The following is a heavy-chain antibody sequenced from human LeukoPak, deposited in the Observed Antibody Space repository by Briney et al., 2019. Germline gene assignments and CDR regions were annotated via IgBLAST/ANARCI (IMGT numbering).Heavy chain of an antibody. CDR2: ISSSSTTI. Sequence: PGGSLRLSCAASGFTFSSYSMNWVRQAPGKGLEWVSYISSSSTTIYYADSVKGRFTISRDNSKNTLYLQMNSLRAEDTAVYYCARDGRKSTYIVVVTATLQHWGQGTLVTVSS. D-gene: IGHD2-21*02. CDR3: ARDGRKSTYIVVVTATLQH. CDR1: GFTFSSYS. V-gene: IGHV3-48*01. J-gene: IGHJ1*01.